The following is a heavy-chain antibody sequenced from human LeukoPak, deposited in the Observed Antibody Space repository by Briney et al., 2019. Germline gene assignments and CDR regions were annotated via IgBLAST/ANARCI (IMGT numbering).Heavy chain of an antibody. D-gene: IGHD6-13*01. CDR2: IIPILGIA. J-gene: IGHJ4*02. V-gene: IGHV1-69*04. CDR1: GGTFSSYA. Sequence: ASVKVSCKASGGTFSSYAISWVRQAPGQGFEWMGRIIPILGIANYAQKFQGRVTITADKSTSTAYMELSSLRSEDTAVYYCARETDSSSWLDYWGQGTLVTVSS. CDR3: ARETDSSSWLDY.